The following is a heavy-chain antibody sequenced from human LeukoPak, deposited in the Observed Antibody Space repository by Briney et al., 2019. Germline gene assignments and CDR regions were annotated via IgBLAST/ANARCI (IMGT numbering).Heavy chain of an antibody. D-gene: IGHD3-10*01. CDR3: ASKNDGSGSQDSGLY. J-gene: IGHJ4*02. CDR1: GGSISSYY. Sequence: SETLSLTCTVSGGSISSYYWSWIRQPPGKGLEWIGSICHSGSTYYNPSLKSRVTISVDTSKNQFSLKLSSVTAADTAVYYCASKNDGSGSQDSGLYWGQGTLVTVSS. V-gene: IGHV4-59*08. CDR2: ICHSGST.